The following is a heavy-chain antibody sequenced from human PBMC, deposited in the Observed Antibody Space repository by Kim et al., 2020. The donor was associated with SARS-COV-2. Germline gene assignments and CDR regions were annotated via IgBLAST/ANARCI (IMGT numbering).Heavy chain of an antibody. CDR3: AKADRGVISY. Sequence: STYYADSVKGRFTISSDNSNNTLYLQMNGLRAEDTAVYYCAKADRGVISYWGQGTLVTVSS. J-gene: IGHJ4*02. CDR2: ST. V-gene: IGHV3-23*01. D-gene: IGHD3-10*01.